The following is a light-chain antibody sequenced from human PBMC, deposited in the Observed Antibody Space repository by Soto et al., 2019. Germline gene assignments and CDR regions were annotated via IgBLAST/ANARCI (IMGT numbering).Light chain of an antibody. CDR3: SSYTRSSTLYV. J-gene: IGLJ1*01. Sequence: QSALTQPASVSGSPGQSITISCTGTSSDVGDYNYVSWYQQHPGKAPKLMIYEVSNRPSGVSNRFSDSKSGNTASLTISGLQAEDEADYYCSSYTRSSTLYVFGTGTKLTVL. V-gene: IGLV2-14*01. CDR2: EVS. CDR1: SSDVGDYNY.